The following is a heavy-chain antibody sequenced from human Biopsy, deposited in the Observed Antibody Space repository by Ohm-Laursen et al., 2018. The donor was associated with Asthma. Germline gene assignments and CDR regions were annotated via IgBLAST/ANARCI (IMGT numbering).Heavy chain of an antibody. CDR3: ARGSSSRLSQWEILVSGWKRAHSYYGMDV. D-gene: IGHD1-26*01. J-gene: IGHJ6*02. CDR2: TPHSGYT. CDR1: GGSVSSNY. V-gene: IGHV4-34*01. Sequence: ATLSLTCAVYGGSVSSNYWSWLRQTPGKGLEWLGDTPHSGYTNYTPALSTRLTLSMDTSKNQFSLCLTSVTAADTAVYYCARGSSSRLSQWEILVSGWKRAHSYYGMDVWGQGTTVTVSS.